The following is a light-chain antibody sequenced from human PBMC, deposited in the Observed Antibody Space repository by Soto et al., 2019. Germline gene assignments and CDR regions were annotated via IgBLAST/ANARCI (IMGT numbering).Light chain of an antibody. J-gene: IGLJ2*01. CDR2: DNN. CDR1: SANIGNNY. V-gene: IGLV1-51*01. Sequence: QSVLTQPPSVSAAPGQKVTISCSGSSANIGNNYVSWYQQFPGTAPKLLIYDNNKRPSGIPDRFSGSKSGTSATLGITGLQTGDEADYYCGTWDSRLSAVVFXGGTQLTVL. CDR3: GTWDSRLSAVV.